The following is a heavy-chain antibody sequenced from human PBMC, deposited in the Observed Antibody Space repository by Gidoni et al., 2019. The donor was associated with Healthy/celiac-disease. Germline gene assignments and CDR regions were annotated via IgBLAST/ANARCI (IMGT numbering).Heavy chain of an antibody. CDR3: AAGDPTYTPYCSSTSCYEYGMDV. CDR2: IVVGSGNT. V-gene: IGHV1-58*01. D-gene: IGHD2-2*01. J-gene: IGHJ6*02. CDR1: GFTFTSSA. Sequence: QMQLVQSGPEVKKPGTSVKVSCKASGFTFTSSAVQWVRQARGQRLEWIGWIVVGSGNTNYAQKFQERVTITRDMSTSTAYMELSSLRSEDTAVYYCAAGDPTYTPYCSSTSCYEYGMDVWGQGTTVTVSS.